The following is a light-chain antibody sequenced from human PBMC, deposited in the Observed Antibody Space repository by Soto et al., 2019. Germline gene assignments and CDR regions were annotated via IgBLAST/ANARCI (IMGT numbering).Light chain of an antibody. CDR2: DAS. J-gene: IGKJ1*01. CDR1: QSVSSY. CDR3: QQRSNWPSIT. Sequence: EIVLTPSPATLSLSPVERATLSCRASQSVSSYLAWYQQKPGQAPRLPIYDASNRATGIPARFSGSGSGTDFTLTISSLEPEDFAVYYCQQRSNWPSITFGQGTKVDIK. V-gene: IGKV3-11*01.